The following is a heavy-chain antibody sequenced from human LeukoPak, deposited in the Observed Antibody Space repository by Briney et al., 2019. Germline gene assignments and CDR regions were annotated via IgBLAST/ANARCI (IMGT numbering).Heavy chain of an antibody. J-gene: IGHJ4*02. CDR2: ISGSGGST. Sequence: GGSLRLSCTASGFTFSDYGMQWVRQAPGKGLEWVSAISGSGGSTYYADSVKGRFTISRDNSKNTLYLQMNSLRAEDTAVYYCAKFSHAYYFDYWGQGTLVTASS. CDR1: GFTFSDYG. CDR3: AKFSHAYYFDY. V-gene: IGHV3-23*01.